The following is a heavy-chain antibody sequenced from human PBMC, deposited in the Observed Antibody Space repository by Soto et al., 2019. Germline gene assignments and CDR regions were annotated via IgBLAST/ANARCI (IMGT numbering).Heavy chain of an antibody. CDR1: GGSVSSESHY. CDR3: ARGQYDFRSGSYYYAMEV. CDR2: IYYTGST. Sequence: PPETLSLTCTVSGGSVSSESHYWSWIRQTPGKGLEWIGYIYYTGSTNYNPSLKGRVTMSVDTSRDQVSLRLRSVTRADTAVYYCARGQYDFRSGSYYYAMEVWGQGTKVTVSS. D-gene: IGHD3-3*01. V-gene: IGHV4-61*01. J-gene: IGHJ6*02.